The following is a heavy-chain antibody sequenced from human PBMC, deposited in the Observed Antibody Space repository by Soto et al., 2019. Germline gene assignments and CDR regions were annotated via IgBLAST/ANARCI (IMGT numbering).Heavy chain of an antibody. CDR1: GGTFSSYT. CDR2: IIPILGIA. D-gene: IGHD2-21*01. V-gene: IGHV1-69*02. CDR3: AKVAPSISILWGFDH. Sequence: GASVKVSCKASGGTFSSYTISWVRQAPGQGLEWMGRIIPILGIANYAQKFQGRVTITADKSTSTAYMELSSLRSEDTAVYYCAKVAPSISILWGFDHWGPGTLVTVSS. J-gene: IGHJ4*02.